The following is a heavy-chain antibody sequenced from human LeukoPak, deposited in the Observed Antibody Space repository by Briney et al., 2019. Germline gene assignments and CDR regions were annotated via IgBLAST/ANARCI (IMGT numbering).Heavy chain of an antibody. CDR3: ATGVATAFTY. J-gene: IGHJ4*02. Sequence: GASVKVSCKASGSTFTGYYIHWVRQAPGQGLEWMAWINPDSGDSYSAPKFQGRVTMTRDTSISTASMEVSWLSSDDTAVYYCATGVATAFTYWGQGTLVTVSS. CDR2: INPDSGDS. V-gene: IGHV1-2*02. D-gene: IGHD5-12*01. CDR1: GSTFTGYY.